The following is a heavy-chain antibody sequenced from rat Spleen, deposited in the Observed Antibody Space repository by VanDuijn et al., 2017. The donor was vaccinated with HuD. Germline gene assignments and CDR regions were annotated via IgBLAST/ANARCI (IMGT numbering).Heavy chain of an antibody. CDR2: ISYEGSST. J-gene: IGHJ3*01. CDR3: ARLPGYNLWYFDY. D-gene: IGHD1-4*01. CDR1: GFTFSDYY. Sequence: EVQLVESGGGLVQPGRSMKLSCAASGFTFSDYYMAWVRQAPKKGLEWVASISYEGSSTYYGDSVKGRFTISRDNAKSTLYLQMNSLRSEDTATYYCARLPGYNLWYFDYWGQGTLVTVSS. V-gene: IGHV5-22*01.